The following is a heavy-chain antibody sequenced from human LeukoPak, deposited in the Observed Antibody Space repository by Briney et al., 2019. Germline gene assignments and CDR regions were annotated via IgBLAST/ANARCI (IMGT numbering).Heavy chain of an antibody. CDR3: AKDRSTRYSSSWYPSY. D-gene: IGHD6-13*01. V-gene: IGHV3-30*04. J-gene: IGHJ4*02. CDR1: RFTFSNFA. CDR2: ISYDGSNR. Sequence: GGSLRLSCAASRFTFSNFAIHWVRQTPGKGLEWVAVISYDGSNRYYADSVKGRFTISRDNSKNTLYLQMNSLRAEDTAVYYCAKDRSTRYSSSWYPSYWGQGTLVTVSS.